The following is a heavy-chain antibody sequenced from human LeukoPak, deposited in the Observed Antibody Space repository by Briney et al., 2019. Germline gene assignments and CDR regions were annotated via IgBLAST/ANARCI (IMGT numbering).Heavy chain of an antibody. CDR2: IYSGGST. CDR1: GLTAIGNN. V-gene: IGHV3-53*01. J-gene: IGHJ4*02. D-gene: IGHD1-26*01. Sequence: SGGSLSLSLAASGLTAIGNNMTGSRQAPGKGLEGVSVIYSGGSTYYADSVKGRFTISRDNSKNTLYLQMNSLRAEDTAVYYCARVRNSGSPEDYWGQGTLVTVSS. CDR3: ARVRNSGSPEDY.